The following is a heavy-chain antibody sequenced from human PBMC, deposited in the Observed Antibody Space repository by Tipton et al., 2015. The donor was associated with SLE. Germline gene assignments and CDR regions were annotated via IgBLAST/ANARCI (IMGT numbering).Heavy chain of an antibody. CDR2: INQDGSEI. D-gene: IGHD6-13*01. CDR3: ARAIAAAGSS. J-gene: IGHJ5*02. V-gene: IGHV3-7*01. CDR1: GFTFGDYA. Sequence: SLRLSCTASGFTFGDYAMTWVRQAPGKGLEWVANINQDGSEIYYVDSVKGRFTISRDNAKNSLTLQMNSLRVEDTAVYYCARAIAAAGSSWGQGTLVTVSS.